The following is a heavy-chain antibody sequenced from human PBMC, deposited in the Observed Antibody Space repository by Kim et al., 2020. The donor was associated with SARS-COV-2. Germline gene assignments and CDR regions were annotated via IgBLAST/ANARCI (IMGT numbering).Heavy chain of an antibody. CDR2: ISYDGSNK. Sequence: GGSLRLSCAASGFTFSSYGMHWVRQAPGKGLEWVAVISYDGSNKYYADSVKGRFTISRDNSKNTLYLQMNSLRAEDTAVYYCAKAQLTGVYCSGGSCYSGDYWGQGTLVTVSS. CDR3: AKAQLTGVYCSGGSCYSGDY. J-gene: IGHJ4*02. CDR1: GFTFSSYG. D-gene: IGHD2-15*01. V-gene: IGHV3-30*18.